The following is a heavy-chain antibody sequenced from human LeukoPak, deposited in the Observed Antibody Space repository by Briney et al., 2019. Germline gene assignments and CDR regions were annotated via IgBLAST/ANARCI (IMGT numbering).Heavy chain of an antibody. D-gene: IGHD3-9*01. V-gene: IGHV4-34*01. CDR3: ARTNKYYDILTGYPGRYYFDY. J-gene: IGHJ4*02. Sequence: PSETLSLTCAVYGRSFSGYYWSWIRQPPGKGLEWIGEINHSGSTNYNASLKSRVTISVDTSKNQFSLKLSSVTAADTAVYYCARTNKYYDILTGYPGRYYFDYRGQGTLVTVSS. CDR1: GRSFSGYY. CDR2: INHSGST.